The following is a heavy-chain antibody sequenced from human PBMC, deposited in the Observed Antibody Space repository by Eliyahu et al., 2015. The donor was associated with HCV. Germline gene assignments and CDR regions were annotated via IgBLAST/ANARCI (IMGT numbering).Heavy chain of an antibody. CDR3: ARATTGITVFGVVIDVYGMDV. V-gene: IGHV4-31*03. CDR1: GXSXXXGXYY. CDR2: IYYSGST. D-gene: IGHD3-3*01. Sequence: QVQLQESGPGLVKPSQTLSLTCTVSGXSXXXGXYYXSWXRQHPGKGLEWIGYIYYSGSTYYNPSLKSRVTISLDTSKNQFSLKLSSVTAADTAVYYCARATTGITVFGVVIDVYGMDVWGQGTTVTVSS. J-gene: IGHJ6*02.